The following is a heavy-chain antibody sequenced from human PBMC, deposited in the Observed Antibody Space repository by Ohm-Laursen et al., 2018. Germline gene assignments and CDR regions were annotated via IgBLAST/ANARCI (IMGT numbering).Heavy chain of an antibody. CDR2: IRSRTNSYAT. J-gene: IGHJ3*02. Sequence: SLRLSCSASGFTFSGSAIHWVRQPSGKGLEWVGRIRSRTNSYATTYSASVKGRFTISRDDSKNTAYLQMNSLKTEDPAVYYCTRQPYDADAFDIWGQGTMVTVSS. CDR1: GFTFSGSA. CDR3: TRQPYDADAFDI. V-gene: IGHV3-73*01. D-gene: IGHD3-22*01.